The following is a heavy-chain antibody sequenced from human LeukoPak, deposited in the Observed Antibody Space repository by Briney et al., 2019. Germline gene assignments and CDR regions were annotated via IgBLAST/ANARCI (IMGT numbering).Heavy chain of an antibody. CDR2: ISYDGSRK. V-gene: IGHV3-30*18. J-gene: IGHJ4*02. D-gene: IGHD2-15*01. CDR1: GFTFGSYG. CDR3: AKAPWEIVPAYFFDH. Sequence: GGSLRLSCVASGFTFGSYGVHWVRQAPGKGLEWVAVISYDGSRKYYANSVRGRFTISRDDSKNILYLQMSSLREEDTAVYYCAKAPWEIVPAYFFDHWGQGTLVTVSS.